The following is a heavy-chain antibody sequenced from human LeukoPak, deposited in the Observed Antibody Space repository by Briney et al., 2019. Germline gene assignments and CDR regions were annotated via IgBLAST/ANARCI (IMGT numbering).Heavy chain of an antibody. CDR3: ARDSADISV. CDR2: TNPDGSST. V-gene: IGHV3-74*01. D-gene: IGHD5-12*01. CDR1: GFTFGTYW. J-gene: IGHJ6*04. Sequence: GGSLRLSCAASGFTFGTYWMHWVRQGPGKGLVWVSRTNPDGSSTSYADSVKGRFTISRDSAKNTVYLMNSLRAEDTAVYYCARDSADISVWGKGTTVTVSS.